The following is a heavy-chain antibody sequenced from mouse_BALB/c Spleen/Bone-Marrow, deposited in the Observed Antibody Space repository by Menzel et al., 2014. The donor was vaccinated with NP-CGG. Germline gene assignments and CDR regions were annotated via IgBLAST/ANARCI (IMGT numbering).Heavy chain of an antibody. Sequence: EVMLVESGGGLVQPGGSLRLSCATSGFTFSDFYMEWVRQPPGKRLEWIAARRNKANDYTTEYSASVKGRFIVSRDTSQSILYLQMNALRAEDTAIYYCARDYYGSSYWYFDVWGAGTTVTVSS. V-gene: IGHV7-1*02. CDR1: GFTFSDFY. CDR2: RRNKANDYTT. CDR3: ARDYYGSSYWYFDV. J-gene: IGHJ1*01. D-gene: IGHD1-1*01.